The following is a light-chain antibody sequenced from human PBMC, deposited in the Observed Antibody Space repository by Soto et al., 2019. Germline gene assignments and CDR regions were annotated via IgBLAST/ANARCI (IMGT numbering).Light chain of an antibody. CDR3: QSYDATKQV. CDR1: SGSIASNY. J-gene: IGLJ3*02. Sequence: NFMLTQPHSVSDSPGKTVIISCTRSSGSIASNYVQWYQQRPGSSPTTVIYEDNQRPSGVPDRFSGSIDSSSNSASLTISGLETEDEADYYCQSYDATKQVFGGGTQLTVL. V-gene: IGLV6-57*01. CDR2: EDN.